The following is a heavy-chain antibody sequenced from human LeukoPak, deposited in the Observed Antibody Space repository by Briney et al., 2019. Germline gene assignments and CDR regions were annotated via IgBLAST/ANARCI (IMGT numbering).Heavy chain of an antibody. CDR3: ARKVVDDFLSDGMDV. J-gene: IGHJ6*02. D-gene: IGHD3-3*01. Sequence: GESLQISCKGSGYSFSSYWIAWVRRMPGKGLEWMGIIYPGDSDTRYSPSFEGQVIISADKSISTAYLQWSSLKASDTAIYYCARKVVDDFLSDGMDVWGQGATVTVSS. V-gene: IGHV5-51*01. CDR2: IYPGDSDT. CDR1: GYSFSSYW.